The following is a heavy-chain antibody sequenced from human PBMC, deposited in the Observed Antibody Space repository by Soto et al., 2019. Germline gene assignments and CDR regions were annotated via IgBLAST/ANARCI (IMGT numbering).Heavy chain of an antibody. CDR2: IYWDDSK. CDR3: AHAYGGRSLY. V-gene: IGHV2-5*02. Sequence: QITLKESGPTLVKPTQTLTLTCTFSGFSLTTDRVGVGWIRQPPGEALEWLVVIYWDDSKTYRPSLESRLTITKDTSKNQVALTMTNIDSLDTATYYCAHAYGGRSLYWGQGTLVTVSS. CDR1: GFSLTTDRVG. D-gene: IGHD1-26*01. J-gene: IGHJ4*02.